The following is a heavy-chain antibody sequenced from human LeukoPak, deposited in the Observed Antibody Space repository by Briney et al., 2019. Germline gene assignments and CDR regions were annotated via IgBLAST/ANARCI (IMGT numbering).Heavy chain of an antibody. D-gene: IGHD6-19*01. Sequence: PSETLSLTCTVSGGSISSYHWSWIRQPPGKGLEWIGYIYYSGSTNYNPSLKSRVTISVDTSKNQFSLKLSSVTAADTAVYYCARGGPPGIAVASAFDIWGQGTMVTVSS. CDR2: IYYSGST. J-gene: IGHJ3*02. CDR3: ARGGPPGIAVASAFDI. CDR1: GGSISSYH. V-gene: IGHV4-59*01.